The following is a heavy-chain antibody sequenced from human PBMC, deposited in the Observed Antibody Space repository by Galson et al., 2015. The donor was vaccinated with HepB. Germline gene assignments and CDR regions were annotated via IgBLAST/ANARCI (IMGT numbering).Heavy chain of an antibody. D-gene: IGHD3-3*01. V-gene: IGHV3-49*03. CDR3: VYYDFWSGYFTGDPNDY. CDR1: GFNFGDYG. CDR2: IRSKAFAGTT. J-gene: IGHJ4*02. Sequence: SLRLSCAASGFNFGDYGMSWLRQAPGKGLEWVGFIRSKAFAGTTEYAASVKGRFAISRDDSKGIAYLQMNSLITEDTGVYYCVYYDFWSGYFTGDPNDYWGQGTLVTVSS.